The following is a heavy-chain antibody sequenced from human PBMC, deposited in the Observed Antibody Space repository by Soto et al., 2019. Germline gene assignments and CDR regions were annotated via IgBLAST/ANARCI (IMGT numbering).Heavy chain of an antibody. V-gene: IGHV3-53*01. CDR2: IYSGGST. J-gene: IGHJ4*02. D-gene: IGHD2-2*01. Sequence: TGGSLRLSCAASGFTVSTNYMSWVRQAPGKGLEWVSIIYSGGSTHYADSVKGRFTISRDNSKNTLYLQMSSLRAEDTAVYYCARERCTSTSCYRAFDYWGQGTLVTVSS. CDR3: ARERCTSTSCYRAFDY. CDR1: GFTVSTNY.